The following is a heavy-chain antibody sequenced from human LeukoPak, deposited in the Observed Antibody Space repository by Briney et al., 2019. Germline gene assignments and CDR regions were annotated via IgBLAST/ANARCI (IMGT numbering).Heavy chain of an antibody. CDR3: AKDQDYYYGSGSYYDY. CDR2: ISSSSSYI. Sequence: PGGSLRLSCAPSGFTFSSYSMNWLRQAPGKGLEWVSSISSSSSYIYYADSVKGRFTISRDNAKNSLYLQMNSLRAEDTAVYYCAKDQDYYYGSGSYYDYWGQGTLVTVSS. CDR1: GFTFSSYS. J-gene: IGHJ4*02. D-gene: IGHD3-10*01. V-gene: IGHV3-21*04.